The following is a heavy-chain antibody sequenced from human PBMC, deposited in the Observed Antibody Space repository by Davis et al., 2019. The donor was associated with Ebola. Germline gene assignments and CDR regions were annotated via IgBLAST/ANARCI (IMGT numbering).Heavy chain of an antibody. CDR1: GFTVSSNY. V-gene: IGHV3-73*01. CDR2: IRSKANSYAT. J-gene: IGHJ4*02. CDR3: SCSSSGFDY. Sequence: GESLKISCAASGFTVSSNYMSWVRQASGKGLEWVGRIRSKANSYATAYAASVKGRFSISRDDSKNTAYLQMNSLKTEDTAVYYCSCSSSGFDYWGQGTLVTVSS. D-gene: IGHD6-6*01.